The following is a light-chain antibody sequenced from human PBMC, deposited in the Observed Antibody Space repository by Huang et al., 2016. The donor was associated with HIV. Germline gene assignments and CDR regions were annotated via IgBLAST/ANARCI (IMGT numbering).Light chain of an antibody. CDR2: WAS. CDR1: QPLLSTANNKSY. CDR3: LQYYSVPQT. V-gene: IGKV4-1*01. J-gene: IGKJ1*01. Sequence: DIVMTQSPGSLTVSLGERASINCTSSQPLLSTANNKSYLAWYQQKPRQPPKALIYWASNRESGVPERFSGSGSGTDFTLTISSLQAEDVALYYCLQYYSVPQTFGHGTKVEI.